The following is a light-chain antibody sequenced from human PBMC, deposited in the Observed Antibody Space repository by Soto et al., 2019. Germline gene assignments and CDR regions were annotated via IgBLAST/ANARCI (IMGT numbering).Light chain of an antibody. Sequence: QSALTQPPSASGSPGQSVTISCTGTKNDIGDYDFVSWYQHHPGKAPRLIIYEVVQWPSGVPDRFSGSKSGNTASLTVSGLQAADEADYFCKSYAGSNTYVFGSGTKLTVL. CDR2: EVV. CDR1: KNDIGDYDF. J-gene: IGLJ1*01. V-gene: IGLV2-8*01. CDR3: KSYAGSNTYV.